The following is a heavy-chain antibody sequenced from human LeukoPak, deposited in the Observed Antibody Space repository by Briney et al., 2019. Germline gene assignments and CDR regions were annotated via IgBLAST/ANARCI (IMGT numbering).Heavy chain of an antibody. D-gene: IGHD3-10*01. CDR3: AKSNGYGLVDI. V-gene: IGHV4-59*12. CDR1: GGSISSYY. Sequence: SETLSLTCTVSGGSISSYYWSWIRQPPGKGLEWIGFIYSSGSTNYNPSLRSRATISIDTSRNQFSLKLNSVTAADTAVYYCAKSNGYGLVDIWGQGTMVTVSS. J-gene: IGHJ3*02. CDR2: IYSSGST.